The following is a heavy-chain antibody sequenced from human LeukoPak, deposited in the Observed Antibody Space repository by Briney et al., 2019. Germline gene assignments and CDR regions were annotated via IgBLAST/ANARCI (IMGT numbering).Heavy chain of an antibody. V-gene: IGHV4-30-4*01. CDR2: IYYSGST. CDR1: GGSISSGDYY. CDR3: ASASYYDRGFVDY. J-gene: IGHJ4*02. D-gene: IGHD3-22*01. Sequence: SETLSLTCTVSGGSISSGDYYWSWIRQPPGKGLEWIGYIYYSGSTYYNPSLKSRVTISVDTSKNQFSLKLSSVTAADTAVYYCASASYYDRGFVDYWGQGTLATVSS.